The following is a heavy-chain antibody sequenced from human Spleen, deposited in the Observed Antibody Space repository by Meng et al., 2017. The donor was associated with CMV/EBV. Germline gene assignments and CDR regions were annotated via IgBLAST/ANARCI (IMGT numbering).Heavy chain of an antibody. Sequence: EVALVESGGGVVRPGGSLRLSCAASGFTFDDYGMSWVRQAPGKGLEWVSGINWNGGSTGYADSVKGRFTISRDTSKNTVDLQMNSLRTEDTAVYYCAKDDPVFHYWGQGTLVTVSS. CDR2: INWNGGST. J-gene: IGHJ4*02. V-gene: IGHV3-20*04. CDR3: AKDDPVFHY. CDR1: GFTFDDYG.